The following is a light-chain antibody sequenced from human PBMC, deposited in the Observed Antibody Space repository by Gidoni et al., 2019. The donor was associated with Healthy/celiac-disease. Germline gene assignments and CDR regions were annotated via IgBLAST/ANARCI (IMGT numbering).Light chain of an antibody. CDR1: QSVLYRSNNKNY. CDR3: QQYYSTQDT. J-gene: IGKJ2*01. V-gene: IGKV4-1*01. CDR2: WAS. Sequence: DIVMTQSPDSLAVSLGERATINCQSSQSVLYRSNNKNYLAWYQQKPGQPPKLLIYWASTRESGVPDRFSGSGSGTDFTLTISSLQAEDVAVYYCQQYYSTQDTFGQGTKLEIK.